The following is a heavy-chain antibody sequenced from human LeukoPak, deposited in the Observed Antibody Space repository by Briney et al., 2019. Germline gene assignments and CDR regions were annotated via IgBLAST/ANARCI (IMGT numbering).Heavy chain of an antibody. CDR2: INHSGST. CDR1: GGSFSGYY. CDR3: ARQGCSSTSCYIYYYYYYGMDV. Sequence: SETLSLTCAVYGGSFSGYYWSWIRQPPGKGLEWIGEINHSGSTNYNPSLKSRVTISVDTSKNQFSLKLSSVTAADTAVYYCARQGCSSTSCYIYYYYYYGMDVWGQGTTVTVSS. D-gene: IGHD2-2*01. V-gene: IGHV4-34*01. J-gene: IGHJ6*02.